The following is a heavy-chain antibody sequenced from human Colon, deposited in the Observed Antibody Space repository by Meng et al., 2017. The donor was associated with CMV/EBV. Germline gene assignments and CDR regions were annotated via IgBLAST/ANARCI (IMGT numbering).Heavy chain of an antibody. V-gene: IGHV3-48*04. CDR2: ISSGGSTM. Sequence: GESLKISCAASGFTFSSYSMNWIRQAPGKGLEWVSYISSGGSTMYYADSVKGRFTISRDNARNSVYLQMSSLRAEDTAVYYCASHITIFGVPYPNSWFDPWGQGTLVTVSS. CDR3: ASHITIFGVPYPNSWFDP. CDR1: GFTFSSYS. J-gene: IGHJ5*02. D-gene: IGHD3-3*01.